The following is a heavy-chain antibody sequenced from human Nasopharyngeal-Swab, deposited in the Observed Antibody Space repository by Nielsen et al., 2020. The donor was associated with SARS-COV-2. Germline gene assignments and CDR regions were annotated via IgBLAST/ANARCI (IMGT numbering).Heavy chain of an antibody. CDR2: IKQDGSEE. V-gene: IGHV3-7*03. D-gene: IGHD6-19*01. Sequence: WIRQPPGKGLEWVVIIKQDGSEEKYVDSVRGRFTISRDNAKSSLYLQMSSLRGEDTAMYYCAGGTGWLITHWGQGTLVTVSS. J-gene: IGHJ4*02. CDR3: AGGTGWLITH.